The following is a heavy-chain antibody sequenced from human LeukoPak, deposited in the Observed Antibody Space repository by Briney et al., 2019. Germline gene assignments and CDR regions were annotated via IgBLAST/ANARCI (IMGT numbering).Heavy chain of an antibody. Sequence: GASVKVSCKASGYTFTGYYMHWVRKAPGQGLEWMGWINPNSGGTNYAQKFQGRVTMTRDTSISTAYMELSRLRSDDTAVYYCARNLEGSGWFNYFDYWGQGTLVTAST. J-gene: IGHJ4*02. CDR1: GYTFTGYY. CDR2: INPNSGGT. CDR3: ARNLEGSGWFNYFDY. D-gene: IGHD6-19*01. V-gene: IGHV1-2*02.